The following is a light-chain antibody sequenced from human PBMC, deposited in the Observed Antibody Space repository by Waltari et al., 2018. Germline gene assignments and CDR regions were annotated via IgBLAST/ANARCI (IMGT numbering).Light chain of an antibody. CDR2: GAS. Sequence: IVLTQSPGILSLSPGDRATLSCRASRSLTTNLAWYQQKLGQPPRLLMHGASTRATGIPPRFSGSGSGTEFTLTITSLQSEDYALYFCQRYNNWPYTFGQGTQLDIK. CDR1: RSLTTN. V-gene: IGKV3-15*01. CDR3: QRYNNWPYT. J-gene: IGKJ2*01.